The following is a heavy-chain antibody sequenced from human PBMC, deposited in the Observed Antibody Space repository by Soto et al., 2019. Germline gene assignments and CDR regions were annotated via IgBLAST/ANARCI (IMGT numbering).Heavy chain of an antibody. V-gene: IGHV3-23*01. Sequence: EVQLLESGGGLVQPGGSLRLSCAASGFTFSSYAMSWVRQAPGKGLEWVSAISGSGGSTYYADSVKGRFTISRDNSKNTLYLQMNSLRAEDTAVYYCAKRGMITFGGIGETNDYWGQGTLVTVSS. D-gene: IGHD3-16*01. CDR2: ISGSGGST. CDR3: AKRGMITFGGIGETNDY. CDR1: GFTFSSYA. J-gene: IGHJ4*02.